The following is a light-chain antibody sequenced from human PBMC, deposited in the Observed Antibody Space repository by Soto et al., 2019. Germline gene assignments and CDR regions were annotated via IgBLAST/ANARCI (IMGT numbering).Light chain of an antibody. Sequence: QSVLTQPPSASGSPGQSVTISCTGTSSDVGGYNYVSWYQHHPGKAPKLMIYDVSKRPSGVPDRFSGSKSGNTASLTVSGLKAEDEADYYCSSYAGSNNYVFGTGTKLTVL. CDR3: SSYAGSNNYV. CDR1: SSDVGGYNY. J-gene: IGLJ1*01. CDR2: DVS. V-gene: IGLV2-8*01.